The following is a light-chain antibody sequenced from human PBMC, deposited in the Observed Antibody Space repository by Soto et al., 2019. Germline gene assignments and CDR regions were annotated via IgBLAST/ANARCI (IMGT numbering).Light chain of an antibody. Sequence: EIVMTQSPAALSVSPGERGTLSCRASQRVSRDLAWYQQKPGQAPRLLIYDTSTRATGVPARFSGSGSGTEFTLTISDLQSEDFAVYYCQQYNQWPPLTFGGGTKVDIK. J-gene: IGKJ4*01. CDR1: QRVSRD. CDR2: DTS. CDR3: QQYNQWPPLT. V-gene: IGKV3D-15*01.